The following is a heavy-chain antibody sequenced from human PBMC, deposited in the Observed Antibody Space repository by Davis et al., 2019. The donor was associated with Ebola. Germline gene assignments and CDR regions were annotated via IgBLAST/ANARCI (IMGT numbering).Heavy chain of an antibody. J-gene: IGHJ3*02. CDR2: INAGNGNT. V-gene: IGHV1-3*01. Sequence: ASVKVSCKASGYTFTSYAMHWVRQAPGQRLEWMGWINAGNGNTKYSQKFQGRVTITRDTSASTAYMELSSLRSEDTAVYYCARVAIFGVVIHAFDIWGQGTMVTVSS. D-gene: IGHD3-3*01. CDR1: GYTFTSYA. CDR3: ARVAIFGVVIHAFDI.